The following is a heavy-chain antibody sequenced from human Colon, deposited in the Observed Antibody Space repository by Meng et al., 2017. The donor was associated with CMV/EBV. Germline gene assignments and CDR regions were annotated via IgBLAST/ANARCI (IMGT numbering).Heavy chain of an antibody. Sequence: ASGYTFTSYGISWVRQATGQGLEWMGWINTNNGKTNYAQNLQGRVTMTTDTSSTTAYMELRSLISDDTAVYYCARDIASTGTGGPDYWGQGTLVTVSS. J-gene: IGHJ4*02. CDR3: ARDIASTGTGGPDY. CDR2: INTNNGKT. V-gene: IGHV1-18*01. CDR1: GYTFTSYG. D-gene: IGHD6-13*01.